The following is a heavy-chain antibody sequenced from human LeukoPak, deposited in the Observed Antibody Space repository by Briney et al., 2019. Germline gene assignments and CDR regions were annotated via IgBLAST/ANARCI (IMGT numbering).Heavy chain of an antibody. CDR1: GGSISSGGYY. V-gene: IGHV4-31*03. CDR2: IYYSGST. Sequence: PSQTLSLTCTVSGGSISSGGYYWSWIRQHPGQGLEWIGYIYYSGSTYYNPSLKSRVTISVDMSKNQISLKLSSVTAADTAVYYCARSLARNYYHSRGGFDYWGQGTLVTVSS. CDR3: ARSLARNYYHSRGGFDY. J-gene: IGHJ4*02. D-gene: IGHD3-22*01.